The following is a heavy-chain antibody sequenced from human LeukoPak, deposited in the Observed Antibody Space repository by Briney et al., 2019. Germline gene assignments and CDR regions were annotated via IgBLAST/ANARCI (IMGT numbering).Heavy chain of an antibody. D-gene: IGHD3-10*01. Sequence: GESLKISCKGSGYSFTSYWIGWVRQMPGKGLEWMGIIYPGDSDTRYSPSFQGQVTISADKSISTAYLQWSSLKASDTAMYYCARLKGRITMVRGVENWFDPWGQGTLVTVSS. CDR1: GYSFTSYW. J-gene: IGHJ5*02. CDR3: ARLKGRITMVRGVENWFDP. CDR2: IYPGDSDT. V-gene: IGHV5-51*01.